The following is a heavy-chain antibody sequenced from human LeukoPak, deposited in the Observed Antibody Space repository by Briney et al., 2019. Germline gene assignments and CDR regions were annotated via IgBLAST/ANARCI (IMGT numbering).Heavy chain of an antibody. J-gene: IGHJ2*01. CDR1: GGSFSGYY. CDR3: ARRLDL. CDR2: INHSGST. V-gene: IGHV4-34*01. Sequence: SETLSLTCAVYGGSFSGYYWSWTRQPPGKGLEWIGEINHSGSTNYNPSLKSRVTISVDTSKHQFSLKLSSVTAADTAVYFCARRLDLWGRGTLVTVSS.